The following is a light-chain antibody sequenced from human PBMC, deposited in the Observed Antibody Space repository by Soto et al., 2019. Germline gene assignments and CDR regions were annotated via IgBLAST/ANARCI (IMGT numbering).Light chain of an antibody. J-gene: IGKJ2*01. CDR3: QQYGISPYT. Sequence: EIVLTQSPCTLSLSPGERATLSCRASQSVSSSYLAWYQQKPGQAPRLLIYGASSRATGIPDRFSGSGSGTDFTVTISRLEPEDFAVYYCQQYGISPYTFGQGTKLEIK. V-gene: IGKV3-20*01. CDR2: GAS. CDR1: QSVSSSY.